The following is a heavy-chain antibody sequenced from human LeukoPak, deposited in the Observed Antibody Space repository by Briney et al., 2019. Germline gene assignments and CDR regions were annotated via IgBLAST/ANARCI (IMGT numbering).Heavy chain of an antibody. D-gene: IGHD2-2*02. CDR3: ARQWGRYCSSTSCYNNYNYFDY. CDR1: GGSISSSSYY. Sequence: SETLSLTCTVSGGSISSSSYYWGWIRQPPGKGLEWIGSIYYSGSTYYNPSLKSRVTISVDTSKNQFSLKLSSVTAADTAVYYCARQWGRYCSSTSCYNNYNYFDYWGQGTLVTVSS. J-gene: IGHJ4*02. V-gene: IGHV4-39*01. CDR2: IYYSGST.